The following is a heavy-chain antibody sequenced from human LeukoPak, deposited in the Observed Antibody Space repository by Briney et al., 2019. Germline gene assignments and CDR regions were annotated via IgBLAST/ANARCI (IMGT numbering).Heavy chain of an antibody. CDR3: ARDNPVVVTAIGYYYYGMDV. J-gene: IGHJ6*02. CDR2: IIPILGIA. V-gene: IGHV1-69*04. Sequence: SVKVSCKASGGTFSSYAISWVRQAPGQGLEWMGRIIPILGIANYAQKFQGRVTITADKSTSTAYMELSSLRSEDTAVYYCARDNPVVVTAIGYYYYGMDVWGQGTTVTVSS. D-gene: IGHD2-21*02. CDR1: GGTFSSYA.